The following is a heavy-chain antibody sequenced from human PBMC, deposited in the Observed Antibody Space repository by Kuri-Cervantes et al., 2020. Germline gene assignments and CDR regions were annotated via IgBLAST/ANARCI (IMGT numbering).Heavy chain of an antibody. J-gene: IGHJ4*02. V-gene: IGHV7-4-1*02. CDR2: INTNTGNP. CDR1: GYTFTSYA. Sequence: ASVKVSCKASGYTFTSYAMNWVRQAPGQGLEWMGWINTNTGNPTYAQGFTGRFVFSLDTSVSTAYLRISSLKAEDTAVYYCARNDDDKGSSWYPDYWGQGTLVTVSS. D-gene: IGHD6-13*01. CDR3: ARNDDDKGSSWYPDY.